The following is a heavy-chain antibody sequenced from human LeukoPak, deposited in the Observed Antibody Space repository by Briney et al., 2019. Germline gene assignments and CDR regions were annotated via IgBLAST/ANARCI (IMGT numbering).Heavy chain of an antibody. V-gene: IGHV3-11*04. Sequence: GGSLTLSCAASGLPFSDYYMSWIRQAPGKGLEWVSYISSSGSTIYYAHSVKGRFTISRDNAKNSLYLQMNSLRAEDTAVYYCARVGTPMVTIVAPYYMDVWGKGTTVTVS. CDR3: ARVGTPMVTIVAPYYMDV. J-gene: IGHJ6*03. D-gene: IGHD5-18*01. CDR2: ISSSGSTI. CDR1: GLPFSDYY.